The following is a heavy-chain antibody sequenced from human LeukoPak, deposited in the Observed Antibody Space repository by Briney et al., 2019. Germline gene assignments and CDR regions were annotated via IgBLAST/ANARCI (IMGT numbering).Heavy chain of an antibody. V-gene: IGHV4-39*01. CDR1: GGSISSSSYY. Sequence: KSSETLSLTCTVSGGSISSSSYYWGWIRQPPGQGLEWIGSIYYSGSTYYNPSLKSRVTISVDTSKNQFSLKLSSVTAADTAVYYCARIVVVTATDYFDYWGQGTLVTVSS. D-gene: IGHD2-15*01. CDR3: ARIVVVTATDYFDY. J-gene: IGHJ4*02. CDR2: IYYSGST.